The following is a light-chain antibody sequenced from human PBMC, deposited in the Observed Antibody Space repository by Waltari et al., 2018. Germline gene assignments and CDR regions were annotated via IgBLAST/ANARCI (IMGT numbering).Light chain of an antibody. CDR3: SSYTSSSTRV. CDR2: DVS. J-gene: IGLJ2*01. CDR1: SSDVGGYNY. V-gene: IGLV2-14*03. Sequence: QSALTQPASVSGSPGQSITISCTGTSSDVGGYNYVSWYQQHPGKAPKLMIYDVSNRPSWVSNRFAGSKSGKTASLTISGLQAEDEADYYCSSYTSSSTRVFGGGTKLTVL.